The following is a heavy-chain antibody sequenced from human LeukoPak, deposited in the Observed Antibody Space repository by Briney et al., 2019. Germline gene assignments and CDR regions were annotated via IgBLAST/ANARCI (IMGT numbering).Heavy chain of an antibody. J-gene: IGHJ6*01. V-gene: IGHV4-59*12. D-gene: IGHD6-13*01. CDR3: ARGGIASAYGSINYHHYGLDV. Sequence: PSETRSLTVTVPGGAISSYYWSWIRKPPGKALDWIGYIYYSSITNYNPSLKSRATMSVDTSKNQVSLKLYSVTAADTAVYYCARGGIASAYGSINYHHYGLDVWGQGTTVTVSS. CDR1: GGAISSYY. CDR2: IYYSSIT.